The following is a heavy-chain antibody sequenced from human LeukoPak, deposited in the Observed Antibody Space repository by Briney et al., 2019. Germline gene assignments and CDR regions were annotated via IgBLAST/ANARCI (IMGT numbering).Heavy chain of an antibody. Sequence: PGGSLRLSCAASGFTFSDFWMHWVRQAPGKGLVWVSRIKSDGTTTTYADSVRGRFTIPRDNAKNTLYLQMNSLRAEDTAVYYCARVSGSGSHFDYWGQGTLVTVSS. CDR1: GFTFSDFW. CDR3: ARVSGSGSHFDY. CDR2: IKSDGTTT. J-gene: IGHJ4*02. V-gene: IGHV3-74*03. D-gene: IGHD3-10*01.